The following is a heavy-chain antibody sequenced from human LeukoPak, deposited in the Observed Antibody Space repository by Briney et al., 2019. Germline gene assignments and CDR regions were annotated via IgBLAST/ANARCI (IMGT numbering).Heavy chain of an antibody. CDR2: IYSGGST. D-gene: IGHD4-17*01. J-gene: IGHJ5*02. CDR1: GFTVSSNY. CDR3: ARVGAYGDYDWFDP. V-gene: IGHV3-53*01. Sequence: PGGSLRLSCAASGFTVSSNYMSWVRQAPGKGLEWVSVIYSGGSTYYADSVKGRFTISRDNSKNTLYLQMNSLRAEGTAVYYCARVGAYGDYDWFDPWGQGTLVTVSS.